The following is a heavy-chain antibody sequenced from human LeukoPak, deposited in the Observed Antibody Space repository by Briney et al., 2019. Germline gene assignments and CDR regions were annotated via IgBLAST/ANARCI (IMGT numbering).Heavy chain of an antibody. J-gene: IGHJ4*02. CDR1: GFGFSNYG. CDR2: IGNDGRAK. D-gene: IGHD3-10*01. V-gene: IGHV3-30*18. Sequence: GGSLRLSCVASGFGFSNYGIHWVRQAPGKGLEWVAVIGNDGRAKYYADSVRGRFTISRDNSENTLYLQMDSLRSEDTAVYYCAKEEAWGVNAFDFWGQGILVTVPS. CDR3: AKEEAWGVNAFDF.